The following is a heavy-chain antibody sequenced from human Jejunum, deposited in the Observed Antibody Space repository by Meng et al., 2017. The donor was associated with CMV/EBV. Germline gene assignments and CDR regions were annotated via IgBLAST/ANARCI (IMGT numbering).Heavy chain of an antibody. CDR2: AYYSGSA. J-gene: IGHJ4*02. D-gene: IGHD1-1*01. V-gene: IGHV4-59*11. CDR3: ARGLGHASNNSHDY. Sequence: SGDSLRGHDWRWLRQPPGKGLEWIGYAYYSGSATYNPSLRSRVTISVDMSKNHFSLNLRSVTAADTAMYFCARGLGHASNNSHDYWGQGTLVTVSS. CDR1: GDSLRGHD.